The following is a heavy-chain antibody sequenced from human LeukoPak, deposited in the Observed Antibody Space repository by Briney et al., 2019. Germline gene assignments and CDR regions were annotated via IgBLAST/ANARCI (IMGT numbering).Heavy chain of an antibody. Sequence: GVSLRLSCAASGFTFSAYAMAWVRQAPGKGLEWVSTIYDDNTYYADSVKGRFAISTVNSKNTLYLQMNSLRVEDTAVYFCAARKVRGVWFYLDYWGQGTLVTVSS. J-gene: IGHJ4*02. CDR1: GFTFSAYA. CDR2: IYDDNT. CDR3: AARKVRGVWFYLDY. V-gene: IGHV3-23*01. D-gene: IGHD3-10*01.